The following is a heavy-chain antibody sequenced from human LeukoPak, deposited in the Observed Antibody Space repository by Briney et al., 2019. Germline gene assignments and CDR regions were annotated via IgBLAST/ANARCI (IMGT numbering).Heavy chain of an antibody. J-gene: IGHJ4*02. Sequence: ASVKVSCKVSGYTLTELSMHWVRQAPGKGLEWMGGFDPEDGETIYAQKFQGRVTMTEDTSTDTAYMELSSLRSEDTAVYYCATDASSGWLAPLGYWGQGTLVTVSS. CDR1: GYTLTELS. V-gene: IGHV1-24*01. D-gene: IGHD6-19*01. CDR3: ATDASSGWLAPLGY. CDR2: FDPEDGET.